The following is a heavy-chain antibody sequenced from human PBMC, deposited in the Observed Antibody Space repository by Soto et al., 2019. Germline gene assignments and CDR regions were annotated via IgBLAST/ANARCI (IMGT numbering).Heavy chain of an antibody. V-gene: IGHV1-3*01. Sequence: QVQLVQSGAEVKKPGASVKVSCKASGYTFTSYAMHWVRQAPGQRLEWMGWINAGNGNTKYSQKFQGRVTITRDTSASTAYMELSSLRSEDMAVYDCAIVGRYSGYDLEYYFDYWGQGTLVTVFS. CDR3: AIVGRYSGYDLEYYFDY. CDR1: GYTFTSYA. D-gene: IGHD5-12*01. J-gene: IGHJ4*02. CDR2: INAGNGNT.